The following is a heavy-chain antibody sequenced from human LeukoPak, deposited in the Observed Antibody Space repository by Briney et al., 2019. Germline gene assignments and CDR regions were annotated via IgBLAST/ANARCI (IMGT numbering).Heavy chain of an antibody. J-gene: IGHJ3*02. Sequence: PSGTLSLTCGVSGASIRSTHWWTWVRQPPGKGLEWIGEIYHNGNTEYNPSLSSRLLISVDKSKNQFSLKLTSVTAADTAVYYCARHFDYDSGGDPFDIWGQGTMVTVSS. CDR1: GASIRSTHW. V-gene: IGHV4-4*02. D-gene: IGHD3-10*01. CDR3: ARHFDYDSGGDPFDI. CDR2: IYHNGNT.